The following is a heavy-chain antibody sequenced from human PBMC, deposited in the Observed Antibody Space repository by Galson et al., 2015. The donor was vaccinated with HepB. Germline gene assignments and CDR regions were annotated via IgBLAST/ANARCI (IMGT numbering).Heavy chain of an antibody. D-gene: IGHD3-22*01. CDR1: GFTFDDYA. J-gene: IGHJ4*02. V-gene: IGHV3-43D*03. Sequence: SLRLSCAASGFTFDDYAMHWVRQAPGKGLEWVSLISWDGGSTYYADSVKGRFTISRDNSKNSLYLQMNSLRAEDTALYYCAKDRSLVVIHEYYFDYWGQGTLVTVSS. CDR2: ISWDGGST. CDR3: AKDRSLVVIHEYYFDY.